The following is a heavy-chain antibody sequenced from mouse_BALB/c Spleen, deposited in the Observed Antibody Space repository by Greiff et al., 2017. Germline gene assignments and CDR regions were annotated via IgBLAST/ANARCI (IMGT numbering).Heavy chain of an antibody. V-gene: IGHV1S81*02. D-gene: IGHD2-3*01. CDR1: GYTFTSYY. J-gene: IGHJ4*01. Sequence: QVQLKESGAELVKPGASVKLSCKASGYTFTSYYMYWVKQRPGQGLEWIGEINPSNGGTNFNEKFKSKATLTVDKSSSTAYMQLSSLTSEDSAVYYCTRRSRWAMDYWGQGTSVTVSS. CDR3: TRRSRWAMDY. CDR2: INPSNGGT.